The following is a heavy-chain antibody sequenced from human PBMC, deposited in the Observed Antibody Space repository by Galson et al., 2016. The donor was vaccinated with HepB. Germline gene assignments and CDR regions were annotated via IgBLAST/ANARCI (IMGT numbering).Heavy chain of an antibody. D-gene: IGHD2-2*01. CDR3: AKGGCASPSCHVSSYYLYGMGV. CDR1: GFTFGDYT. V-gene: IGHV3-23*01. Sequence: SLRLSCAASGFTFGDYTITWVRQPPGKGLEWVSAVNSGGGTTYADSVKGRFATSRDNSKNTVYLQMSSLRVEDTAVYYCAKGGCASPSCHVSSYYLYGMGVCGQGTTVTVSS. J-gene: IGHJ6*02. CDR2: VNSGGGT.